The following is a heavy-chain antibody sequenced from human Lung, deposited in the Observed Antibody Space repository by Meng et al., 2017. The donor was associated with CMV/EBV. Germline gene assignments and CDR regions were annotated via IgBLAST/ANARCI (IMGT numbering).Heavy chain of an antibody. J-gene: IGHJ3*01. Sequence: ASVKVSCKASGSSFTDYFLHWVRQAPGQGLEWMGWINFNSGTTNYAQAFRGRITMTRDTSISAVYMELSRLRSDDTAFYYCARPGRKRPGAVDFWGPGTMVTVSS. CDR2: INFNSGTT. V-gene: IGHV1-2*02. CDR3: ARPGRKRPGAVDF. D-gene: IGHD1-26*01. CDR1: GSSFTDYF.